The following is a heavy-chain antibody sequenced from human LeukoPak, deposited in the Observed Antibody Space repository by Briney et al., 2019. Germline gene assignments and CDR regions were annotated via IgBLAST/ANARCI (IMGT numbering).Heavy chain of an antibody. CDR3: ARRLLSVTGPFDY. J-gene: IGHJ4*02. CDR2: INPNGGST. D-gene: IGHD6-19*01. Sequence: ALVKVSCKASGYPFTGYYMHWVRQAPGQGLEWMGIINPNGGSTSYAQKFQGRVTMTRDTSTSTVYMELSSLTSEDTAVYYCARRLLSVTGPFDYWGQGTLVTVSS. V-gene: IGHV1-46*01. CDR1: GYPFTGYY.